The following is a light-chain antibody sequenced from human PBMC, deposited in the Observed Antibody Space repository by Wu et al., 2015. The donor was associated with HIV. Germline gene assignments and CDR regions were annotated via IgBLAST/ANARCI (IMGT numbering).Light chain of an antibody. Sequence: EIVMTQSPATLSVSPGQRVTLSCRASQTIANKLAWYQQRPGQGPRLLIYETSTRATGIPARFSGRGSGTEFTLTISSLQPEDFATYYCQQSYSTPGTFGQGTKLEIK. CDR2: ETS. V-gene: IGKV3-15*01. CDR3: QQSYSTPGT. CDR1: QTIANK. J-gene: IGKJ2*02.